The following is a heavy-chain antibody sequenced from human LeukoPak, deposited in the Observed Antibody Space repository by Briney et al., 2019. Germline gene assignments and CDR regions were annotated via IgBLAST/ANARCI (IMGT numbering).Heavy chain of an antibody. CDR1: GFTFSSYS. V-gene: IGHV3-48*04. CDR2: ISSSSSTI. CDR3: ARVQVLVGAPFDY. D-gene: IGHD1-26*01. Sequence: GGSLRLSCAASGFTFSSYSMNWVRQAPGKGLEWVSYISSSSSTIYYADSVKGRFTISRDNAKNSLYLQMNSLRAEDTAVYYCARVQVLVGAPFDYWGQGTLVTVSS. J-gene: IGHJ4*02.